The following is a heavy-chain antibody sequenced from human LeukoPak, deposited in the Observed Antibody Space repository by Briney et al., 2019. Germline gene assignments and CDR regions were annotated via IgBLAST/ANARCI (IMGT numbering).Heavy chain of an antibody. V-gene: IGHV4-34*01. Sequence: SETLSLTCAVYGGSFSGYYWGWIRQPPAKGLEWIGSIYYSGSTYYNPSLKNRVTISVDTSKNQFSLTLSSVTAADTAVYYCAREGAPGIVVVPAASRFDPWGQGTLVTVSS. J-gene: IGHJ5*02. CDR2: IYYSGST. D-gene: IGHD2-2*01. CDR1: GGSFSGYY. CDR3: AREGAPGIVVVPAASRFDP.